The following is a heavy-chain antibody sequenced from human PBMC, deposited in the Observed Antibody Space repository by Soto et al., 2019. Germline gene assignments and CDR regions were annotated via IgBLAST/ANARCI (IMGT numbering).Heavy chain of an antibody. CDR2: ISAYNGNT. V-gene: IGHV1-18*01. Sequence: GASVKVSCKASGYTFTSYGISWVRQAPGQRLEWMGWISAYNGNTKYSQKLKGRVTITKDTSASTAYMELSSLRSEDSAVYYCARDRGPFYGDYLKYGAFDIWGQGTMVTVSS. CDR1: GYTFTSYG. J-gene: IGHJ3*02. CDR3: ARDRGPFYGDYLKYGAFDI. D-gene: IGHD4-17*01.